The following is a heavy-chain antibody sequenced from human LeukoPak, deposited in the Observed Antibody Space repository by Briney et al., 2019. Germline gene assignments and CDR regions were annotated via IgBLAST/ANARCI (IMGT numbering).Heavy chain of an antibody. D-gene: IGHD6-19*01. CDR3: AKDGGRIAVAGTPFDY. CDR2: ISWNSGSI. Sequence: DRSLRLSCAASGFTSDDYAMHWVRQAPGKGLEWVSGISWNSGSIGYADSVKGRFTISRDNAKNSLYLQMNSLRAEDTALYYCAKDGGRIAVAGTPFDYWGQGTLVTVSS. J-gene: IGHJ4*02. V-gene: IGHV3-9*02. CDR1: GFTSDDYA.